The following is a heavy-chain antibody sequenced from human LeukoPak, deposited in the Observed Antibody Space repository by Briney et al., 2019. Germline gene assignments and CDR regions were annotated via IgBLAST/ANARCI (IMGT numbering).Heavy chain of an antibody. V-gene: IGHV5-51*01. CDR3: ARHASSLNFDY. D-gene: IGHD6-13*01. CDR1: GYTFTNYW. J-gene: IGHJ4*02. CDR2: IYPGDSGT. Sequence: GESLKISCKSSGYTFTNYWIAWERQMPGKGLEWMGIIYPGDSGTRYSPSFQGQVTISADKSITTAYVQWNSLKAPDTAMYYCARHASSLNFDYWGQGTLVTVSS.